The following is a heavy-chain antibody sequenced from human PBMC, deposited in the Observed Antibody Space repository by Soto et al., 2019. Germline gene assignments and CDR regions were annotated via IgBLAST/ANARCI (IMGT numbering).Heavy chain of an antibody. Sequence: PGGSLRLSCAASGFTFSSYGMHWVRQAPGKGLEWVAVISYDGSNKYYADSVKGRFTISRDNSKNTLYLQMNSLRAEDTAVYYCAKDKPYYYYGMGVWGQGTTVTVSS. J-gene: IGHJ6*02. V-gene: IGHV3-30*18. CDR2: ISYDGSNK. CDR3: AKDKPYYYYGMGV. CDR1: GFTFSSYG.